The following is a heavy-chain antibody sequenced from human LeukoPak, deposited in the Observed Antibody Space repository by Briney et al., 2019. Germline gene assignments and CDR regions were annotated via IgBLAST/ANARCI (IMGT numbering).Heavy chain of an antibody. CDR1: GGSISSGGYY. CDR2: IYYSGST. CDR3: ARAPLAYCGGDCYSGAFDI. Sequence: ASQTLSLTCTVSGGSISSGGYYWSWIRQHPGKGLEWNGYIYYSGSTYYNPSLKSRVTISVDTSKNQFSLKLSSVTAADTAVYYCARAPLAYCGGDCYSGAFDIWGQGTMVTVSS. D-gene: IGHD2-21*02. J-gene: IGHJ3*02. V-gene: IGHV4-31*03.